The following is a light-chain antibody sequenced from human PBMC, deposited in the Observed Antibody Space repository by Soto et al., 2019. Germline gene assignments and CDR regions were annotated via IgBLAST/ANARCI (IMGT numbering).Light chain of an antibody. CDR1: SSNIGAGYD. CDR3: QSYDSSLSGSI. V-gene: IGLV1-40*01. J-gene: IGLJ2*01. Sequence: QSVLTQPPSVSGAPGQRVTISCTGSSSNIGAGYDVHWYQQLPGTAPKLLIYGNSNRPSGVPDRFSGSKSGTSASLSITGLQALDEADYYCQSYDSSLSGSIFGGGTKVTVL. CDR2: GNS.